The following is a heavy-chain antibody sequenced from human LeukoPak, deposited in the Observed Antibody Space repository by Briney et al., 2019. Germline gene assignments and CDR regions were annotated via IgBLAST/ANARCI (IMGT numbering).Heavy chain of an antibody. J-gene: IGHJ4*02. V-gene: IGHV4-59*01. D-gene: IGHD3-3*01. CDR3: ARYGLKWLPPGYYFDY. Sequence: KASETLSLTCTVSGGSISSYYWSWIRQPPGKGLEWIGYIYYSGSTNYNPSLKSRVTISVDTSKNQFSLKLSSVTAADTAVYYCARYGLKWLPPGYYFDYWGQGTLVTVSS. CDR1: GGSISSYY. CDR2: IYYSGST.